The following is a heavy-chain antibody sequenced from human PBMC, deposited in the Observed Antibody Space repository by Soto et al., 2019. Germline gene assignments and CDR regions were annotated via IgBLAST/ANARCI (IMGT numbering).Heavy chain of an antibody. CDR1: GGSFSGYY. Sequence: PSETLSLTCAVYGGSFSGYYWSWIRQPPGKGLEWIGEINHSGSTNYNPSLKSRVTISVDTSKNQFSLKLSSVTAADTAVYYCAGGSELERSIFDYWGQGTLVTVSS. CDR2: INHSGST. V-gene: IGHV4-34*01. CDR3: AGGSELERSIFDY. D-gene: IGHD1-1*01. J-gene: IGHJ4*02.